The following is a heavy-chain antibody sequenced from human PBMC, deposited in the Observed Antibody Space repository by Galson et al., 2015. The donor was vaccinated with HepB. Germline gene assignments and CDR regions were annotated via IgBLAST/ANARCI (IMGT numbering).Heavy chain of an antibody. Sequence: ETLCLTRTVSGGPFSSYYWIWIRQPPGKGREWIGYIYYRGCTNNNPSLKSRVTISVDTSNNQFPLKLSSVTAADTAVYYCARGGSGSYWVSYYYGMDVWGQGTTVTVSS. V-gene: IGHV4-59*01. CDR2: IYYRGCT. CDR1: GGPFSSYY. CDR3: ARGGSGSYWVSYYYGMDV. D-gene: IGHD3-10*01. J-gene: IGHJ6*02.